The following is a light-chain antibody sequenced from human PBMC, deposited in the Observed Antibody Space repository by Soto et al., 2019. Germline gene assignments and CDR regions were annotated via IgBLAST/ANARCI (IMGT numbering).Light chain of an antibody. CDR2: EVS. J-gene: IGLJ1*01. V-gene: IGLV2-14*02. CDR1: SSDVGSYNL. CDR3: SSYTTSSTVV. Sequence: QSALTQPASVSGSPGQSITISCTGTSSDVGSYNLVSWYQQHPGKAPKFMIYEVSSRPSGVSNRFSGSKSGNTASLTISGLQPEDEADYYCSSYTTSSTVVFGTGTKVTVL.